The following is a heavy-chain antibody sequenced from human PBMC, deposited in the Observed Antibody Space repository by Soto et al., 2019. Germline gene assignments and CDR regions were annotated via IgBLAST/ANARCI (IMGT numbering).Heavy chain of an antibody. CDR3: ARDVGSSHGPGHPHYFDY. J-gene: IGHJ4*02. D-gene: IGHD2-2*01. Sequence: SETLSLTCTVSGGSISSSSYYWGWIRQPPGKGLEWIGSIYYSGSTYYNPSLKSRATISLDTSRNQFLLNLNSVTAADTAVYYCARDVGSSHGPGHPHYFDYWGQGTLVTVSS. CDR1: GGSISSSSYY. CDR2: IYYSGST. V-gene: IGHV4-39*06.